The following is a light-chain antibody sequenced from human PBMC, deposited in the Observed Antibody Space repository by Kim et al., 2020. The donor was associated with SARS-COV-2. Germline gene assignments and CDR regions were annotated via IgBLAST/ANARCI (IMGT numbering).Light chain of an antibody. CDR3: QQYKDYPLT. CDR2: SAS. J-gene: IGKJ4*01. CDR1: HDISQY. Sequence: DIQMTQSPSSLSASVGDRVTITCRTSHDISQYLAWFQQTPGKAPKPLIYSASKLHSGVPSNFSGSGSGTDFTLTIRGLQPEHYATYYCQQYKDYPLTFGGGTKVDIK. V-gene: IGKV1-16*02.